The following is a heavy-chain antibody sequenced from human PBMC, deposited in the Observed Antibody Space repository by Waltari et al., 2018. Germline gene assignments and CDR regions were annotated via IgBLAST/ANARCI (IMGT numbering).Heavy chain of an antibody. CDR3: AKGGGGLDMIFDY. Sequence: EVQLLESGGGLVQPGGSLRLSCAASGFTFSNYVLSWVRQAPGKGLGWVSGFRGSGDSTYYADSVKGRFTISRDNSKNTLYLQRNSLRAEDTAVYYCAKGGGGLDMIFDYWGQGTLVTVSS. J-gene: IGHJ4*02. D-gene: IGHD2-2*03. V-gene: IGHV3-23*01. CDR2: FRGSGDST. CDR1: GFTFSNYV.